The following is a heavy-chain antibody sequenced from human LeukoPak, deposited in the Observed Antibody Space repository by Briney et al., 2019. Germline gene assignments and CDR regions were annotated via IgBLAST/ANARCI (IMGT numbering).Heavy chain of an antibody. CDR2: INHSGST. J-gene: IGHJ4*02. CDR1: GGSISSGGYY. Sequence: SETLSLTCTVSGGSISSGGYYWSWIRQPPGKGLEWIGEINHSGSTNYNPSLKSRVTISVDTSKNQFSLKLSSVTAADTAVYYCARQDDFWSGYPFDYWGQGTLVTVSS. V-gene: IGHV4-39*01. D-gene: IGHD3-3*01. CDR3: ARQDDFWSGYPFDY.